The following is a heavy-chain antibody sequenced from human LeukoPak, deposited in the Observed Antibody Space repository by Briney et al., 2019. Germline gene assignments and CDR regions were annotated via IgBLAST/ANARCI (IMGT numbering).Heavy chain of an antibody. Sequence: GGSLRLSCAASGFTFSDYYMSWIRQAPGKGLEWVPYIRSGGSYTNYADSVKGRFTISRDNDKNSLYLQMNSLRAEDTDVYYCAKTSYDSSGYSHYFDHWGQGTLVTVSS. CDR2: IRSGGSYT. J-gene: IGHJ4*02. V-gene: IGHV3-11*06. D-gene: IGHD3-22*01. CDR1: GFTFSDYY. CDR3: AKTSYDSSGYSHYFDH.